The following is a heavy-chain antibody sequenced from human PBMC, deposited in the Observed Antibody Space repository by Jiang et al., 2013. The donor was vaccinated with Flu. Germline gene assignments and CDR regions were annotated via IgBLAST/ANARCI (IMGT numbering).Heavy chain of an antibody. J-gene: IGHJ1*01. CDR1: GFTFSSYG. D-gene: IGHD4-17*01. Sequence: VESGGGVVQPGRSLRLSCAASGFTFSSYGMHWVRQAPGKGLEWVAVISYDGSNKYYADSVKGRFTISRDNSKNTLYLQMNSLRAEDTAVYYCARGGNYGDSHLQHWGQGTLVTVSS. CDR3: ARGGNYGDSHLQH. V-gene: IGHV3-30*03. CDR2: ISYDGSNK.